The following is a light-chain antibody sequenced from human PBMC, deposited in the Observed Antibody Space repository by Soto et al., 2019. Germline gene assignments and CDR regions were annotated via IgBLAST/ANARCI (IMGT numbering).Light chain of an antibody. CDR1: QSVNSNY. J-gene: IGKJ5*01. Sequence: EIVLTQSPGTLSLSPGERATLSCRASQSVNSNYLAWYQQKPGQAPRLLIFGASIRDTGIPDSFSGSGSGTDFTLTISSLEPEDFAVYYCQQYGNSPQTFGQGTRLEI. CDR3: QQYGNSPQT. V-gene: IGKV3-20*01. CDR2: GAS.